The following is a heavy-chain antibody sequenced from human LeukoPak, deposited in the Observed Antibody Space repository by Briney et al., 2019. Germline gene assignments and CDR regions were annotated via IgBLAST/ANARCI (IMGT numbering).Heavy chain of an antibody. Sequence: PSETLSLTCAVYGGSFSGYYWSWIRQPPGKGLEWIGEINHSGSTNYNPSLKSRVTISVDTSKNQFSLKLSSVTAADTAVYYCARGKTRVGKIAARPFDYWGQGTLVTVSS. V-gene: IGHV4-34*01. J-gene: IGHJ4*02. CDR1: GGSFSGYY. CDR3: ARGKTRVGKIAARPFDY. CDR2: INHSGST. D-gene: IGHD6-6*01.